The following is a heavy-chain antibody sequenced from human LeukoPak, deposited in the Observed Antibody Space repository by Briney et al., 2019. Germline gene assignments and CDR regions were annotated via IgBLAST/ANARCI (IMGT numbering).Heavy chain of an antibody. CDR2: ISSSSSTI. D-gene: IGHD3-10*02. J-gene: IGHJ6*04. Sequence: GGSLRLSCAASGFTFSSYEMNWVRQAPGKGLEWVSYISSSSSTIYYADSVKGRFTISRDNAKNSLYLQMKSLRAEDTAVYYCAELGITMIGGVWGKGTTVTISS. CDR1: GFTFSSYE. V-gene: IGHV3-48*03. CDR3: AELGITMIGGV.